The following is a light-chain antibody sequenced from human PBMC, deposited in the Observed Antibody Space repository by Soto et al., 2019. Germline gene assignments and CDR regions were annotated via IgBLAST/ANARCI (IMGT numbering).Light chain of an antibody. J-gene: IGKJ1*01. Sequence: DSQLTQSPSFLSASVGDRVTLTCRASQGINNYLAWYQQKPGKAPQLLIFGASKLQSGVPSRFSGRGGETEFSLNISGLQPEDFAAYYCQPLHSYPRAFGPGTQVEIK. CDR1: QGINNY. CDR3: QPLHSYPRA. V-gene: IGKV1-9*01. CDR2: GAS.